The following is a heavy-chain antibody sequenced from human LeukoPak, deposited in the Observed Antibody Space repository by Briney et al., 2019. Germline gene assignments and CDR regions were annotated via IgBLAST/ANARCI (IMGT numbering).Heavy chain of an antibody. J-gene: IGHJ6*02. D-gene: IGHD7-27*01. CDR1: GFTFSSYA. CDR3: AKASPGERHYYGMDV. CDR2: ISGSGGST. V-gene: IGHV3-23*01. Sequence: GGSLRLSCAASGFTFSSYAMSWVRQAPGKGLEWVSAISGSGGSTYYADSVKGRFTISRDNSKNTLYLQMNSLRAEDAAVYYCAKASPGERHYYGMDVWGQGTTVTVSS.